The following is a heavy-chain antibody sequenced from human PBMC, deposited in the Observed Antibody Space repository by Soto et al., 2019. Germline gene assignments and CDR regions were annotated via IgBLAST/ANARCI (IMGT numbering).Heavy chain of an antibody. D-gene: IGHD2-2*01. Sequence: GGSLRLSCAASGFTFSSYWMSWVRQAPGKGLEWVANIKQDGSEKYYVDSVKGRFTISRDNAKNSLYLQMNSLRAEDTAVYYCARAGPYCSSTSCYVDYFDYWGQGTLVTVSS. V-gene: IGHV3-7*05. CDR2: IKQDGSEK. CDR1: GFTFSSYW. J-gene: IGHJ4*02. CDR3: ARAGPYCSSTSCYVDYFDY.